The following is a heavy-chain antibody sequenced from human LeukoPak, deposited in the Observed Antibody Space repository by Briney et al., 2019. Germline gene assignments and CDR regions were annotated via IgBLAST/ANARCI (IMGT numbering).Heavy chain of an antibody. D-gene: IGHD5-12*01. CDR2: IYFSGST. V-gene: IGHV4-31*03. CDR1: GVSISSAGY. Sequence: PSETLSLTCTVSGVSISSAGYWSWIRQYPGKGLEWIGYIYFSGSTYYNPSLKSRVTISVDTSKNQFSLKLSSVTAADTAVYYCARGRCGYSGYTIDYWGQGTLVTVSS. J-gene: IGHJ4*02. CDR3: ARGRCGYSGYTIDY.